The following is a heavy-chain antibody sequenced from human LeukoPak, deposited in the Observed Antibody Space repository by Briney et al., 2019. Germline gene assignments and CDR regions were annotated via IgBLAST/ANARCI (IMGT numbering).Heavy chain of an antibody. V-gene: IGHV1-2*02. CDR1: GYTFTGYY. J-gene: IGHJ3*02. CDR2: INPNSGGT. CDR3: ARRLAVVVPAAIFDAFDI. Sequence: ASVKVSCKASGYTFTGYYMHWVRQAPGQGLEWMGCINPNSGGTNYAQKFQGRVTMTRDTSISTAYMELSRLRSDDTAVYYCARRLAVVVPAAIFDAFDIWGQGTMVTVSS. D-gene: IGHD2-2*01.